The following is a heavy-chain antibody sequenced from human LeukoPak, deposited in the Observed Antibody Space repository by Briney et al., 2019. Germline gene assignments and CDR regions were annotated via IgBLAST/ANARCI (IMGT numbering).Heavy chain of an antibody. CDR1: GFTFSSYG. CDR2: IWYDGSNK. CDR3: ARDPGVEMATITLDY. V-gene: IGHV3-33*01. J-gene: IGHJ4*02. D-gene: IGHD5-24*01. Sequence: GRSLRLSCAASGFTFSSYGMHWVRQAPGKGLEWVAVIWYDGSNKYYADSVKGRSTISRDNSKNTLYLQMNSLRAEDTAVYYCARDPGVEMATITLDYWGQGTLVTVSS.